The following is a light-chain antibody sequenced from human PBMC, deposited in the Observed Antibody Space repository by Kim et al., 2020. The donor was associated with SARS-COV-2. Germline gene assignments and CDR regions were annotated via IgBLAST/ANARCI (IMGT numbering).Light chain of an antibody. CDR2: DAA. Sequence: SATVGDRITLTCQASQDIEKHLNWYQQKPGTAPKVLIYDAANLERGVPSRFSGSGSGTDFTFTISSLQPEDVATYYCQQYQNKLSFGGGTKVDIK. J-gene: IGKJ4*01. CDR1: QDIEKH. CDR3: QQYQNKLS. V-gene: IGKV1-33*01.